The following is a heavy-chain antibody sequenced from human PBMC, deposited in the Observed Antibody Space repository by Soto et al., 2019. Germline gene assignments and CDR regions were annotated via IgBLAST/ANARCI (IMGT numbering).Heavy chain of an antibody. D-gene: IGHD1-26*01. CDR1: GGSISSSNW. CDR2: IYHSGST. CDR3: ARPVGATSYNWFDH. V-gene: IGHV4-4*02. Sequence: SETLSLTCAVSGGSISSSNWWSWVRQPPGKGLEWIGEIYHSGSTNYNPSLKSRVTISVDKSKNQFSLKLSSVTAADTAVYYCARPVGATSYNWFDHWGQGTLVTVSS. J-gene: IGHJ5*02.